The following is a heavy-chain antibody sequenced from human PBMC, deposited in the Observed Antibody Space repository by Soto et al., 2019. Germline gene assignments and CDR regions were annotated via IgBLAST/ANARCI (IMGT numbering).Heavy chain of an antibody. V-gene: IGHV3-23*01. J-gene: IGHJ4*02. CDR2: ISGGGGGT. Sequence: PGGSLRLSCAASGFTFSNYAMTWVRQVPGKGLEWVSTISGGGGGTSYADSVKGRFTISRDNSKNTLYLQMNSLRAEDTAVYYCAKDQNYYVSGSYYKTWGQGTLVTSPQ. CDR3: AKDQNYYVSGSYYKT. D-gene: IGHD3-10*01. CDR1: GFTFSNYA.